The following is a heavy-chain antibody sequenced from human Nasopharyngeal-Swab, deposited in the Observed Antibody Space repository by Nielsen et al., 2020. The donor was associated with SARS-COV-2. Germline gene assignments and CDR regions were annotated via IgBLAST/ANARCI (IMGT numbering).Heavy chain of an antibody. CDR1: GGSISSGGYY. Sequence: LRRSCTVSGGSISSGGYYWSWIRQHPGKGLEWIGYIYYSGSTYYNPSLKSRVTISVDTSKNQFSLKLSSVTAADTAVYYCARARITMIVVVDAFDIWGQGTMVTVSS. CDR3: ARARITMIVVVDAFDI. D-gene: IGHD3-22*01. V-gene: IGHV4-31*03. CDR2: IYYSGST. J-gene: IGHJ3*02.